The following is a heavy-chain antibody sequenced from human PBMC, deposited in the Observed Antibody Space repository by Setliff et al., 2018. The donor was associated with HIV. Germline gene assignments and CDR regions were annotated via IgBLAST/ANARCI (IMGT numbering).Heavy chain of an antibody. Sequence: ASVKVSCKVSGYTHTELSIHWVRQAPGQGLEWIGRINPKSGVADYLKKFQGRVTMTTDTSTNTAHMELIRPRFDDTAVYYCARAHFLVAMTRNWFDTWGQGTLVTVSS. D-gene: IGHD5-12*01. CDR3: ARAHFLVAMTRNWFDT. CDR1: GYTHTELS. V-gene: IGHV1-2*06. CDR2: INPKSGVA. J-gene: IGHJ5*02.